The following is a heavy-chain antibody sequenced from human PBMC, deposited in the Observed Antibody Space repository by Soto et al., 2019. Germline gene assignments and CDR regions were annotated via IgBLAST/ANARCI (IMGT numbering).Heavy chain of an antibody. CDR3: ATLGIIAVAGPQFDY. D-gene: IGHD6-19*01. CDR2: IYYSGST. CDR1: GGSVSSSGSHY. V-gene: IGHV4-39*01. Sequence: PSETLSLTCTVSGGSVSSSGSHYWGWIRQPPGQGLEWIGYIYYSGSTYYNPSLKSRVTISVDTSKNQFSLKLSSVTAADTAVYYCATLGIIAVAGPQFDYWGQGTLVTVSS. J-gene: IGHJ4*02.